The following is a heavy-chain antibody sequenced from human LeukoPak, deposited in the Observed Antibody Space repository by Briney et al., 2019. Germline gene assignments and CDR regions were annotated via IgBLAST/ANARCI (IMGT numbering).Heavy chain of an antibody. D-gene: IGHD6-13*01. V-gene: IGHV3-23*01. CDR1: GFTFSSYA. CDR2: ISGSGGST. J-gene: IGHJ4*02. Sequence: AGGSLRLSCAASGFTFSSYAMSWVRQAPGKGLEWVSAISGSGGSTYYADSVKGRFTISRDNSKNTLYLQMNSLRAEDTAVYYCAKDEGGRPGIAAAGTPYWGQGTLVTVSS. CDR3: AKDEGGRPGIAAAGTPY.